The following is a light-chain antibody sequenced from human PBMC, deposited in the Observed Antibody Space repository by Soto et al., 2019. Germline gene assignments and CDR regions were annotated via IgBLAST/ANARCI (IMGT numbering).Light chain of an antibody. V-gene: IGLV2-14*01. Sequence: ARSPPGSVSWSPGPSITIPCTGTSSGIGDYNYVSWYQQHPGKAPKLLIYEVYNRPAGVSNRFSGSKSGNTASLTISGLQTGDDGDYYCSSYSSTNTPYVFGTGTKVTVL. J-gene: IGLJ1*01. CDR2: EVY. CDR1: SSGIGDYNY. CDR3: SSYSSTNTPYV.